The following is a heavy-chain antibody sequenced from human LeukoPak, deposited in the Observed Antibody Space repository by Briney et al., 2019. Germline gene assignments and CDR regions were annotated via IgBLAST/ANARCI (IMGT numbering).Heavy chain of an antibody. Sequence: SETLSLTCTVSGVSISSYYWSWIRQPPGKGLEWIGYIYYSGSTNYNPSLKSRATISVDTSKNQFSLKLSSVTAADTAVYYCARDGYDSSGYYYLPLGYWGQGTLVTVSS. D-gene: IGHD3-22*01. V-gene: IGHV4-59*01. CDR1: GVSISSYY. J-gene: IGHJ4*02. CDR2: IYYSGST. CDR3: ARDGYDSSGYYYLPLGY.